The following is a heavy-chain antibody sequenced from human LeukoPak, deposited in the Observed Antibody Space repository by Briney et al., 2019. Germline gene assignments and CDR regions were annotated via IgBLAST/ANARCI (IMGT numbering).Heavy chain of an antibody. CDR1: RFTFDEYS. J-gene: IGHJ3*01. D-gene: IGHD1-20*01. CDR3: ARAYGKWNDVYFYAFDL. Sequence: GGSLRLSCAASRFTFDEYSTSWVRQTPGNRLEWVSGINWNGRSIGYADSVKGRFTVSRDNAKSSLYLQMNRLRAEDTALYDCARAYGKWNDVYFYAFDLWGQGTMVTVSS. V-gene: IGHV3-20*01. CDR2: INWNGRSI.